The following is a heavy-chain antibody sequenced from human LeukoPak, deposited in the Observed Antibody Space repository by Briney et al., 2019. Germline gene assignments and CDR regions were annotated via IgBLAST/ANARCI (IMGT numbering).Heavy chain of an antibody. J-gene: IGHJ5*02. CDR1: GFTFSSYA. Sequence: GGSLRLSCSASGFTFSSYAMTWVRQAPGKGLEWVSAISGSGGSTYYADTVRGRFAISRDTSKNMVYLQMNSLRAEDTAVYYCAKDVVRGSGRINWFDPWGQGTLVTVSS. V-gene: IGHV3-23*01. CDR3: AKDVVRGSGRINWFDP. D-gene: IGHD3-10*01. CDR2: ISGSGGST.